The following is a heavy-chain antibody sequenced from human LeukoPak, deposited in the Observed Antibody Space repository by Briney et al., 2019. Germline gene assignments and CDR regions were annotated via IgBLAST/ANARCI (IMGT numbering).Heavy chain of an antibody. V-gene: IGHV1-8*01. CDR1: GYSFTSYD. D-gene: IGHD3-16*01. CDR3: ARLGGTWDPADY. CDR2: MSPNSGNT. J-gene: IGHJ4*02. Sequence: ASVKVSCKASGYSFTSYDINWVRQATGQGLEWMGWMSPNSGNTGYSQKFQGRVTMTRNTSISTAYMELRSLRSEDTAVYYCARLGGTWDPADYWGQGTLATVSS.